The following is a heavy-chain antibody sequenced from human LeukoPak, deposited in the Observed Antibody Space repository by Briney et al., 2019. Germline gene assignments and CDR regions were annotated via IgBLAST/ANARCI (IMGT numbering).Heavy chain of an antibody. D-gene: IGHD2-15*01. CDR2: INPSGGST. J-gene: IGHJ4*02. Sequence: ASVKVSCKASGYTFTGYYMHWVRQAPGQGLEWMGIINPSGGSTSYAQKFQGRVTITADESTSTAYMELSSLRSEDTAVYYCARDLRYCSGGSCNDYWGQGTLVTVSS. CDR3: ARDLRYCSGGSCNDY. V-gene: IGHV1-46*01. CDR1: GYTFTGYY.